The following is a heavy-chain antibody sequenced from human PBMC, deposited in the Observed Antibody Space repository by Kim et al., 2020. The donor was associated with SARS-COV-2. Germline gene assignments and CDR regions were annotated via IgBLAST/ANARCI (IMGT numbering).Heavy chain of an antibody. J-gene: IGHJ4*02. CDR1: GYTFSGHS. CDR3: TRDSWLGGSTNFDY. CDR2: ISTRTGNP. Sequence: ASVKVSCKASGYTFSGHSINWVRRAPGQGLEWMGWISTRTGNPTYAQGFTGRFVFSLDTSVSTAYLQINSLEAEDTAVYYCTRDSWLGGSTNFDYWGQGTLVTVSS. V-gene: IGHV7-4-1*02. D-gene: IGHD3-10*01.